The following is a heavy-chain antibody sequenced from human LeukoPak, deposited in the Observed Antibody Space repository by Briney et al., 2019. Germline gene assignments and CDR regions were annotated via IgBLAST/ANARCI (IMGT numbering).Heavy chain of an antibody. J-gene: IGHJ4*02. CDR3: ARGSNSVAY. CDR2: ISHSGDT. D-gene: IGHD4-23*01. Sequence: SETLSLTCAVYGGSISDSYWSWIRQPPGEGLGWVGEISHSGDTNYNPSLKSRVTISVDTSKNQFSLNLSSVTAADTAVYYCARGSNSVAYWGQGTLVTVSS. V-gene: IGHV4-34*01. CDR1: GGSISDSY.